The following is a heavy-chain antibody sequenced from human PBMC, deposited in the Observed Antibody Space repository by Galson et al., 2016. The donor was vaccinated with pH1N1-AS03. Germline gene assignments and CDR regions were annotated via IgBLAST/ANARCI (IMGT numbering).Heavy chain of an antibody. D-gene: IGHD3-9*01. Sequence: PALVKPTQTLTLTCTFSGFSLTTSAVGVVWIRQPPGKALEWLALIYWDDDKRYNSSLKSRLTITKDTSKNQVVLKMTNMDPVDTATYYCARTAGWLPDFWGQGTLVTVSS. V-gene: IGHV2-5*02. J-gene: IGHJ4*02. CDR1: GFSLTTSAVG. CDR3: ARTAGWLPDF. CDR2: IYWDDDK.